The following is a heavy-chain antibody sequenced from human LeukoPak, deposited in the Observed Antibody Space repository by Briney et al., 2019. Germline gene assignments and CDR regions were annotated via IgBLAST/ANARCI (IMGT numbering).Heavy chain of an antibody. V-gene: IGHV3-23*01. CDR2: IIGSSGST. CDR3: AKGAYDYVEIAYFDY. CDR1: GFSFNNYA. D-gene: IGHD5-12*01. Sequence: GGSLRLSCVASGFSFNNYATNWVRQAPGKGLEWVSLIIGSSGSTLYADSVKGHFTISRDKSKNTLYLQMNSLRAEDTAVYYCAKGAYDYVEIAYFDYWGQGSLVTVSS. J-gene: IGHJ4*02.